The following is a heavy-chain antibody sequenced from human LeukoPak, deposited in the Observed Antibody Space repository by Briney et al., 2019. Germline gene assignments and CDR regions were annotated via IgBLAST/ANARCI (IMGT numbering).Heavy chain of an antibody. J-gene: IGHJ6*02. CDR1: GGTFSSYA. V-gene: IGHV1-69*13. D-gene: IGHD3-22*01. Sequence: SVKVSCKASGGTFSSYAISWVRQAPGQGPEWMGGIIPIFGTANYAQKFQGRVTITADESTSTAYMELSSLRSEDTAVYYCARVYYYDSSGYQSYYYYGMDVWGQGTTVTVSS. CDR3: ARVYYYDSSGYQSYYYYGMDV. CDR2: IIPIFGTA.